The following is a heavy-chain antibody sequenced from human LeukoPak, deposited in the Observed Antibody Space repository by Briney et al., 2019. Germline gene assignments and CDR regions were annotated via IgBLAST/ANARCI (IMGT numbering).Heavy chain of an antibody. D-gene: IGHD2-15*01. Sequence: SETLSLTCTVSGVSISNSAYYWGWIRQPPGKGLEWIGSIYYSGNTYYNPSLKSRVTISVDTSKNHFSLKLSSVTAADTAVYYCARGVVVVAAEYYFDYWGQGTLVTVSS. CDR1: GVSISNSAYY. V-gene: IGHV4-39*02. J-gene: IGHJ4*02. CDR3: ARGVVVVAAEYYFDY. CDR2: IYYSGNT.